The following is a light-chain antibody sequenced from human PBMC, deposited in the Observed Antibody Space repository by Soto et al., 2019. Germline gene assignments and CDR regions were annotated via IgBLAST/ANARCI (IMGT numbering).Light chain of an antibody. Sequence: DIMMTQSPDSLAVSLGERATINCKSSQSVLYTSNNKNYLAWYQQKPGQSPKLLIYWASTRESGVPDRFSGSGSGTDFTLSISGLHAEDVAVYYCQQYYVSPPTLGQGTKVDIK. CDR1: QSVLYTSNNKNY. CDR2: WAS. CDR3: QQYYVSPPT. V-gene: IGKV4-1*01. J-gene: IGKJ1*01.